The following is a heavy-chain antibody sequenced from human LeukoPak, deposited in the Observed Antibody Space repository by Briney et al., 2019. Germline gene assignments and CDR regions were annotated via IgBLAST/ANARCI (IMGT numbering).Heavy chain of an antibody. V-gene: IGHV4-34*01. J-gene: IGHJ4*02. D-gene: IGHD1-1*01. Sequence: SETLSLTCAVYGGSFSAYYWSCIRQSPGKGLEWIGEINHSGSTNYNPSLKSRVTISVDTSKNQFSLKLSSVTAADTAVYYCARQQLERRFPVDYWGQGTLVTVSS. CDR3: ARQQLERRFPVDY. CDR2: INHSGST. CDR1: GGSFSAYY.